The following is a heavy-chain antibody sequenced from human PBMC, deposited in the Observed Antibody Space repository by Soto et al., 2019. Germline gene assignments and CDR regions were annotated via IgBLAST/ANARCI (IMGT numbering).Heavy chain of an antibody. J-gene: IGHJ5*02. CDR1: GYTFASYG. D-gene: IGHD3-22*01. Sequence: ASVKVSCKASGYTFASYGVSWVRQAPGQGLEWMGWISAYNGDTIYAQKLQGRVSLTTDTPTSTASMELRSLRSGDTAVYYCARDQMIASNWFDPWGQGTLVTVSS. V-gene: IGHV1-18*01. CDR2: ISAYNGDT. CDR3: ARDQMIASNWFDP.